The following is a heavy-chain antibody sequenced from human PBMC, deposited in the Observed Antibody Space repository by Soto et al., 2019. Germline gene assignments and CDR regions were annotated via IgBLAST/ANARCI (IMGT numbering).Heavy chain of an antibody. CDR1: GFTFSSYG. D-gene: IGHD6-13*01. J-gene: IGHJ6*02. CDR3: ARDKGDASSSWYYYYYGMDV. CDR2: IWYDGSNK. Sequence: GGSLRLSCAASGFTFSSYGMHWVRQAPGKGLEWVAVIWYDGSNKYYAGSVKGRFTISRDNSKNTLYLQMNSLRAEDTAVYYCARDKGDASSSWYYYYYGMDVWGQGTTVTVSS. V-gene: IGHV3-33*01.